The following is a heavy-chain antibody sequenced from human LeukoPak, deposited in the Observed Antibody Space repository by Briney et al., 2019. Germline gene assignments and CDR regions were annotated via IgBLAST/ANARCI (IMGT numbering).Heavy chain of an antibody. CDR2: IYYSGST. Sequence: TSETLSLTCTVSGGSISSGGYYWSWIPQPPGKGLGWIGYIYYSGSTYYNPSLKSRVTISVDTSKNQFSLKLSSVTAADTAVYYCARARTEDYYYGMDVWGQGTTVTVSS. D-gene: IGHD1-14*01. J-gene: IGHJ6*02. CDR1: GGSISSGGYY. CDR3: ARARTEDYYYGMDV. V-gene: IGHV4-31*03.